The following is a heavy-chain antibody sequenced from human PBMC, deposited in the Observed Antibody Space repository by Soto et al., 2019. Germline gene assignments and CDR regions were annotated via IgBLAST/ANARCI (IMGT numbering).Heavy chain of an antibody. J-gene: IGHJ6*02. V-gene: IGHV4-31*03. CDR1: GGSISSGGYY. CDR2: IYYSAST. CDR3: ARDDETAGLGMDV. Sequence: QVQLQESGPGLVKPSQTLSLTCTVSGGSISSGGYYWSWIRQYPGKGLEWIGYIYYSASTYYNPSPKSRLTILVDTPKKHFALKPSSLAAADTAVYYCARDDETAGLGMDVWGQGTTVTVSS.